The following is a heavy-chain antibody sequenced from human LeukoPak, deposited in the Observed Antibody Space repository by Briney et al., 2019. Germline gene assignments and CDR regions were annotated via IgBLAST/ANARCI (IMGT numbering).Heavy chain of an antibody. V-gene: IGHV3-74*01. CDR2: INSDGSST. J-gene: IGHJ4*02. D-gene: IGHD5-12*01. CDR1: EFTVTNYW. CDR3: ARDPGYSGYDSYFDY. Sequence: GGSLRLSCGASEFTVTNYWMHWVRQAPGKGLVWVSRINSDGSSTNYADSVKGRFTISRDDAKNSLYLQMNSLRAEDTAVYYCARDPGYSGYDSYFDYWGQGTLVTVSS.